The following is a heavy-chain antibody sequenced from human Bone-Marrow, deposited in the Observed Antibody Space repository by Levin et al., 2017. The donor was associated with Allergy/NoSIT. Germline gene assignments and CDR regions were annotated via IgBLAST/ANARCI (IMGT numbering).Heavy chain of an antibody. CDR1: GVSMTSTNYH. V-gene: IGHV4-39*07. CDR2: FHSGSS. Sequence: SQTLSLTCSVSGVSMTSTNYHWGWIRQPPGKGLEWIGSFHSGSSYDNPSLKSRVTISIDASKNQFSLRLTSVTAADTAVYYCARDEGGVPYYFDYWPGNPGHRLL. D-gene: IGHD3-16*01. J-gene: IGHJ4*02. CDR3: ARDEGGVPYYFDY.